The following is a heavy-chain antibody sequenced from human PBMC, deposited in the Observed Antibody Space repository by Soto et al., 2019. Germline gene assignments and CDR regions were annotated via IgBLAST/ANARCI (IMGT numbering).Heavy chain of an antibody. V-gene: IGHV3-53*01. J-gene: IGHJ6*02. Sequence: EVQLVESGGGLIQPGGSLRLSCAASGFTVSSNYMSWVRQAPGKGLEWVSVIYSGDTTYYADSVKGRFTIARDHSKNTLYLPKNSLRAEDTAVYYCARDRRTLSGMDVWGQGTRVTVSS. CDR1: GFTVSSNY. CDR2: IYSGDTT. CDR3: ARDRRTLSGMDV.